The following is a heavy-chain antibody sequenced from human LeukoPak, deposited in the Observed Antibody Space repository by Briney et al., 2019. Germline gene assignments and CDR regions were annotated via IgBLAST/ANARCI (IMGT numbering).Heavy chain of an antibody. Sequence: SETLSLTCTVSGGSISSYYWSWIRQPPGKGLEWIGYIYYSGSTNYNPSLKSRVTMSVDTSKNQFSLKLSSVTAADTAVYYCAGEVDQLLNYYYGMDVWGQGTTVTVSS. CDR1: GGSISSYY. CDR3: AGEVDQLLNYYYGMDV. V-gene: IGHV4-59*12. D-gene: IGHD2-2*01. CDR2: IYYSGST. J-gene: IGHJ6*02.